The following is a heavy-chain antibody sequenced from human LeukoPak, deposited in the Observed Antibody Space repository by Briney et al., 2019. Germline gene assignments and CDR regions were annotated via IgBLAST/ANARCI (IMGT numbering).Heavy chain of an antibody. CDR2: ISGTSNSYK. J-gene: IGHJ4*02. CDR3: ARPSINDYGDFGY. V-gene: IGHV3-21*01. Sequence: PGGSLRLSCAASGFTFSSYSLNWARQAPGKGLERISSISGTSNSYKYYADSVKGRFTISRDDAKNSLYLQMNSLRAEDTAVYYCARPSINDYGDFGYWGQGTLVTVSS. CDR1: GFTFSSYS. D-gene: IGHD4-17*01.